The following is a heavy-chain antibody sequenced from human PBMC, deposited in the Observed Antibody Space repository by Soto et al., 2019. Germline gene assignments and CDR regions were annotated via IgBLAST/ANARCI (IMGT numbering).Heavy chain of an antibody. CDR3: ARVDGEYGIDI. Sequence: SETLSLTCTVSGGYISSYYWSWIRQPPGKGLEWIGYIYYSGSTNYNPSLKSRVTISVDTSKNQFSLKLSSVTAADTAVYYCARVDGEYGIDIWGQGSMVTVSS. CDR1: GGYISSYY. D-gene: IGHD6-6*01. J-gene: IGHJ3*02. V-gene: IGHV4-59*01. CDR2: IYYSGST.